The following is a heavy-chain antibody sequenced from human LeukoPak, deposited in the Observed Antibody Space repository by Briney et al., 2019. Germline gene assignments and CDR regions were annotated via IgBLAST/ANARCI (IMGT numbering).Heavy chain of an antibody. J-gene: IGHJ4*02. Sequence: GGSLRPSCAPSGFTFSSYALHWVRQPPGRGRDWVAVISFVGRNKYYADSVKGRFTISRDNSKNTLYLQMNSLRAEDTAVYYCAREGSTYYDILTGYFHFDYWGQGALVTVSS. V-gene: IGHV3-30*04. CDR2: ISFVGRNK. D-gene: IGHD3-9*01. CDR1: GFTFSSYA. CDR3: AREGSTYYDILTGYFHFDY.